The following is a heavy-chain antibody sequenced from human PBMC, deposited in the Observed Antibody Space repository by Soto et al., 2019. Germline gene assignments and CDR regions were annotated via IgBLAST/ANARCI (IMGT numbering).Heavy chain of an antibody. V-gene: IGHV3-23*01. J-gene: IGHJ4*02. Sequence: EVHLLESGGDLVQPGGSLRLSCAASGFTFSNYAMSWVRQAPGKGLDWVSGISGSAASTFYADSVKGRFTISRDNSKNTLYLQMNSLRAEYKAVSYCSKWTGRYCSGGRCYLDDSFHYWGKGTLVTVSS. CDR1: GFTFSNYA. CDR2: ISGSAAST. CDR3: SKWTGRYCSGGRCYLDDSFHY. D-gene: IGHD2-15*01.